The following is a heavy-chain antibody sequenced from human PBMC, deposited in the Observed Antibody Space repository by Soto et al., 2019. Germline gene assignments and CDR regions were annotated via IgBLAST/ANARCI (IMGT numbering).Heavy chain of an antibody. CDR1: GDSISSGSYY. J-gene: IGHJ6*02. CDR2: IFYTGST. V-gene: IGHV4-61*01. D-gene: IGHD1-1*01. Sequence: QVQLQESGPGLVKPSETLSLTCTVSGDSISSGSYYWSWIRQPPGKGLEWIGYIFYTGSTNYNPSRAGRVTFSVGTSKTLFSLRLRSVTAADTAVYFCARETRSVEASFHYYGVDVWGEGTTVTVSS. CDR3: ARETRSVEASFHYYGVDV.